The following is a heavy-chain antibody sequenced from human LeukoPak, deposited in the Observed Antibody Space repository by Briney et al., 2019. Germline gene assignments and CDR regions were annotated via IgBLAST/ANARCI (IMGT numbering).Heavy chain of an antibody. D-gene: IGHD2-8*01. CDR1: GGTFSDYA. CDR3: AGIPVFGVVLHQEPV. CDR2: FIPVLGTA. Sequence: ASVKVSCKASGGTFSDYALNWVRQAPGQGLEWMGVFIPVLGTANSTQNFQDRVSITADISTHTVYMELSSLKSEDTAVYFCAGIPVFGVVLHQEPVWGKGTTLTVSS. J-gene: IGHJ6*04. V-gene: IGHV1-69*10.